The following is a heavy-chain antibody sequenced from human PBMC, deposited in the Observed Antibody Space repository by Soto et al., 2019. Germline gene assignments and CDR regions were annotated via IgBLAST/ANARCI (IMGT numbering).Heavy chain of an antibody. J-gene: IGHJ4*02. Sequence: ASVEVSCKXSGYTFTNYDINWVRQATGQGLEWMGWMNPSNGNTGYAQKFQGRVTMTRDTSISTAYMELSSLTSADTAVYYCARFVRHQLPTIDYWGQGALVTVSS. CDR3: ARFVRHQLPTIDY. V-gene: IGHV1-8*01. D-gene: IGHD1-26*01. CDR1: GYTFTNYD. CDR2: MNPSNGNT.